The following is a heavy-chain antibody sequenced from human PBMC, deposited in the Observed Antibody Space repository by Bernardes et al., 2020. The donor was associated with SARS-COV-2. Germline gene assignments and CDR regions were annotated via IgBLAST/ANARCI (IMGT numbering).Heavy chain of an antibody. V-gene: IGHV3-74*01. CDR3: ASQEEDLRFPSVYGMDV. CDR1: GFTFSSYW. D-gene: IGHD3-3*01. J-gene: IGHJ6*02. Sequence: GGSLRLSRAASGFTFSSYWMHWVRQAPGKGLVWVSRINSDGSSTSYADSVKGRFTISRDNAKNTLYLQMNSLRAEDTAVYYCASQEEDLRFPSVYGMDVWGQGTTVTVSS. CDR2: INSDGSST.